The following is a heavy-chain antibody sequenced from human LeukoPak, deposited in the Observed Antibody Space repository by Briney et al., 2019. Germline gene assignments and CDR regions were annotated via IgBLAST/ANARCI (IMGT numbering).Heavy chain of an antibody. Sequence: SETLSLTCTVSGGSISSSSYHWGWIRQPPGKGLEWIGSIYYSGSTYYNPSLKSRVTISVDTSKNQFSLKLSSVTAADTAVYYCARQGGNYDFWSGYESLDAFDIWGQGTMVTVSS. CDR2: IYYSGST. V-gene: IGHV4-39*01. D-gene: IGHD3-3*01. J-gene: IGHJ3*02. CDR3: ARQGGNYDFWSGYESLDAFDI. CDR1: GGSISSSSYH.